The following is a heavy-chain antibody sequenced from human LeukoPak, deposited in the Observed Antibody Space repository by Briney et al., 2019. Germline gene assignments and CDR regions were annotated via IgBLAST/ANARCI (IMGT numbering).Heavy chain of an antibody. J-gene: IGHJ4*02. D-gene: IGHD5-18*01. CDR3: AGGGSDTAMAHDN. CDR2: INRGGSRT. CDR1: GFTFSNHW. V-gene: IGHV3-74*01. Sequence: GGSLRLSCAASGFTFSNHWMHRVRQAPGKGLMWVSRINRGGSRTDYADSVKGRFTITRDDAKNTLYLQLNSLRAEDTAVYFCAGGGSDTAMAHDNWGQGTLVTVSS.